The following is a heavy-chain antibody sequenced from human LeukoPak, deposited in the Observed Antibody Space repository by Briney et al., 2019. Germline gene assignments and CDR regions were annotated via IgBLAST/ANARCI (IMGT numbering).Heavy chain of an antibody. Sequence: GESVRLSCTGSGFTLSSYAMNWVRRAPGQGLERVSSISSSSSDIYYTDSVKGRFTISRDNAKNSLYLQMNSLRAEDTAVYYCVTDYGGSSGAFDIWGQGTMVTVSS. D-gene: IGHD4-23*01. CDR3: VTDYGGSSGAFDI. CDR2: ISSSSSDI. V-gene: IGHV3-21*01. CDR1: GFTLSSYA. J-gene: IGHJ3*02.